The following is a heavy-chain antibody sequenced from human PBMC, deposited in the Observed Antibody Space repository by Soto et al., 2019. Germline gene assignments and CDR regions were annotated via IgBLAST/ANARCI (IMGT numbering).Heavy chain of an antibody. CDR2: TXSSGSXI. Sequence: PXXSLRLSCAASGFTFNDYYMSWIRQAPGKGVDWVSYTXSSGSXIYYADYVKGXXTISRGNXXNSLYLQMNSLRAEDTAVYYCARDIPYNTSWTTWGQGTLVTVSS. J-gene: IGHJ4*02. V-gene: IGHV3-11*01. D-gene: IGHD3-10*01. CDR3: ARDIPYNTSWTT. CDR1: GFTFNDYY.